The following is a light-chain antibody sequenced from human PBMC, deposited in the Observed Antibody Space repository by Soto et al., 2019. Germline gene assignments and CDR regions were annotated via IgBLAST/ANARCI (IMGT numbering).Light chain of an antibody. CDR1: QSVSSS. CDR2: GAS. Sequence: EIMMTQSPPTLSVSPGERATLSCRASQSVSSSLAWYQQKPGQAPRLLIYGASTRATGTPARFSGSGSGTDFTLTISSLQAEDFATYYCQQSHSILKTFGPGTKVEMK. V-gene: IGKV3-15*01. CDR3: QQSHSILKT. J-gene: IGKJ3*01.